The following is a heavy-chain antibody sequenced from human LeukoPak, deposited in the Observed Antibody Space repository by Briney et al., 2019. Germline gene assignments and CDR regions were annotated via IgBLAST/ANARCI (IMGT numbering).Heavy chain of an antibody. CDR1: GFTFSNAW. Sequence: KPGGSLRLSCAASGFTFSNAWMSWVRQAPGKGLEWVGRIKSKTDGGTTDYAAPVKGRFTISRDDSKNTLYLQMNSLKTEDTAVYYCTTHQQLVPQAFDYWGQGTLVTVSS. CDR3: TTHQQLVPQAFDY. V-gene: IGHV3-15*01. J-gene: IGHJ4*02. CDR2: IKSKTDGGTT. D-gene: IGHD6-13*01.